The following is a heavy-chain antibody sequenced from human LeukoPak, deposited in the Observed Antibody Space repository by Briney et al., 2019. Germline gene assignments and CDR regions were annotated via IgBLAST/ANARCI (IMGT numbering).Heavy chain of an antibody. CDR1: GFTFSSYG. CDR2: IYSGGST. D-gene: IGHD5-12*01. Sequence: GRSLRLSCAASGFTFSSYGMHWVRQAPGKGLEWVSVIYSGGSTYYADSAKGRFTISRDNSKNTLYLQMNSLRAEDTAVYYCCGGYEYFDYWGQGTLVTVSS. CDR3: CGGYEYFDY. J-gene: IGHJ4*02. V-gene: IGHV3-53*01.